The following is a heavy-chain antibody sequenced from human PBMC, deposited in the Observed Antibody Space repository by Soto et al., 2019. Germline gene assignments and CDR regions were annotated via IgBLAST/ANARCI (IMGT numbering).Heavy chain of an antibody. V-gene: IGHV4-61*01. J-gene: IGHJ6*02. CDR1: GGSVSSGSYY. CDR2: IYYSGST. CDR3: ARDSDQTPITMVRGVNEDVDYYYYGMDV. Sequence: NPSETLSLTCTVSGGSVSSGSYYWSWIRQPPGKGLEWIGYIYYSGSTNYNPSLKSRVTISVDTPKNQFSLKLSSVTAADTAVYYCARDSDQTPITMVRGVNEDVDYYYYGMDVWGQGTMVTVSS. D-gene: IGHD3-10*01.